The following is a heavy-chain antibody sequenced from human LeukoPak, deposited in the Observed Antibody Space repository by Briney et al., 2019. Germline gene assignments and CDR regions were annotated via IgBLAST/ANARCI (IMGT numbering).Heavy chain of an antibody. CDR2: IYHSGST. Sequence: KSSETLSLTCAVSGGSISSGGYSWNWIRQPPGKGLELIGYIYHSGSTYYNPSLKSRVTISVDRSKNQFSLKLSSVTAADTAVYYCARGPGGSGSYLPYYFDYWGQGTLVTVSS. V-gene: IGHV4-30-2*01. CDR3: ARGPGGSGSYLPYYFDY. J-gene: IGHJ4*02. CDR1: GGSISSGGYS. D-gene: IGHD3-10*01.